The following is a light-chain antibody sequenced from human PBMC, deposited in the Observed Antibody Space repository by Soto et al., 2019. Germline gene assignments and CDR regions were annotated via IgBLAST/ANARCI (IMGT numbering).Light chain of an antibody. J-gene: IGKJ3*01. CDR1: QSVSSN. V-gene: IGKV3-15*01. Sequence: EIVMTQSPATLSVSPGERATLSCRASQSVSSNLAWYQQKPGQAPRLLIYGASTRATGIPARFSGSGSGTEFTLTISSLQSEDFAVYYCQPYNNWPRVFTFGPGTKVDIK. CDR2: GAS. CDR3: QPYNNWPRVFT.